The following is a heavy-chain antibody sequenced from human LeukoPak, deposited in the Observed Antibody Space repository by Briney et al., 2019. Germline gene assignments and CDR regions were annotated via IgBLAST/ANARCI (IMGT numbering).Heavy chain of an antibody. CDR1: CFTVSTNY. Sequence: GGSLRLSCAASCFTVSTNYMNWVRQAPGKGLEWVSILYSGSSTYYADSVEGRFIVSRDISKNTLSLKMNDMTMEDSAVYYCARVGDHFHWYLDLWGRGTLVTVSS. CDR3: ARVGDHFHWYLDL. D-gene: IGHD3-3*02. J-gene: IGHJ2*01. CDR2: LYSGSST. V-gene: IGHV3-53*01.